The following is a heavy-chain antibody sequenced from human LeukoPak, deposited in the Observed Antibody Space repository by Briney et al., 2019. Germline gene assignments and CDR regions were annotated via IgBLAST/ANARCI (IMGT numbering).Heavy chain of an antibody. V-gene: IGHV4-59*01. CDR1: GGSISSYY. CDR3: ARTPYCSSTSCEGYDAFDI. D-gene: IGHD2-2*01. Sequence: PSETLSLTCTVSGGSISSYYWSWIRQPPGKGLAWVGYIYYSGSTNYNPSLKSRVTISVDTSKNQFSLKLSSVTAADTAVYYCARTPYCSSTSCEGYDAFDIWGQETMVTVSS. J-gene: IGHJ3*02. CDR2: IYYSGST.